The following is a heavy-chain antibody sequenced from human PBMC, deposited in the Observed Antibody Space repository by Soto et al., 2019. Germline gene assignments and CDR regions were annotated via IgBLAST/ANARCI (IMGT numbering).Heavy chain of an antibody. V-gene: IGHV3-23*01. Sequence: PGGSLRLSCAASGFTFSSYAMSWVRQAPGKGLEWVSAISGSGGSTYYADSVKGRFTISRDNSKNTLYLQMNSLRAEDTAVYYCAKDHIGSSGWPLTPTNWFDPWGQGTLVTVSS. CDR1: GFTFSSYA. J-gene: IGHJ5*02. CDR3: AKDHIGSSGWPLTPTNWFDP. CDR2: ISGSGGST. D-gene: IGHD6-19*01.